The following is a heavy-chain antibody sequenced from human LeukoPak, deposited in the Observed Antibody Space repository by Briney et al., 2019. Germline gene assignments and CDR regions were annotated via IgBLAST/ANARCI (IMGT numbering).Heavy chain of an antibody. CDR3: ARGLLRLYFDY. CDR1: GGSISSADYY. J-gene: IGHJ4*02. CDR2: IFYSGST. V-gene: IGHV4-30-4*08. D-gene: IGHD3-22*01. Sequence: SQTLSLTCTVSGGSISSADYYWSWIRQPPGKGLEWIGYIFYSGSTYYNPSLKSRVTISVDTSKNQFSLMLSSVTAADTAVYYCARGLLRLYFDYWGQGTLVTVSS.